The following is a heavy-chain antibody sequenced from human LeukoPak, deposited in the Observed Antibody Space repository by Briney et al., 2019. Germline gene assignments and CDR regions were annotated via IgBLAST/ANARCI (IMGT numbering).Heavy chain of an antibody. Sequence: GSSVKVSFKASGGPFSSYAISWVRPAPGQGLEWMGGIIPIFGTANYAQKFQGRVTITADESTSTAYMELSSLRSEDTAVYYCARDLFYDILTGDWGQGTLVTVSS. V-gene: IGHV1-69*01. J-gene: IGHJ4*02. D-gene: IGHD3-9*01. CDR2: IIPIFGTA. CDR3: ARDLFYDILTGD. CDR1: GGPFSSYA.